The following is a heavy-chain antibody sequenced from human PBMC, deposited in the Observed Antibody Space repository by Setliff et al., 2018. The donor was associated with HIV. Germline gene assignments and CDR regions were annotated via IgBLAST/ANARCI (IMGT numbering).Heavy chain of an antibody. Sequence: PSETLSLTCTASGGSISSYYWHWIRQSPGKGLEWIGYVYYSGSTNYNPSLKSRLSISIDTSRNQFSLKLTSATAADTALYYCARGGIAARDFDYWGQGTQVTVSS. J-gene: IGHJ4*02. V-gene: IGHV4-59*01. CDR1: GGSISSYY. CDR3: ARGGIAARDFDY. D-gene: IGHD6-13*01. CDR2: VYYSGST.